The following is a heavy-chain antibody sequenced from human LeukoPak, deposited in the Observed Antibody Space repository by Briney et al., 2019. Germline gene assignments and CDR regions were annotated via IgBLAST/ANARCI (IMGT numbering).Heavy chain of an antibody. J-gene: IGHJ4*02. CDR2: SSTRPNSYTT. V-gene: IGHV3-72*01. Sequence: PGGSLRLSCAASGFTFSDHCMDWVRQAPGKGLEWVGRSSTRPNSYTTEYAASVKGRFTISRDDSKNSLYLQMNSLKAEDTAVYYCARGKYYYDSSGYYYFDYWGQGTLVTVSS. D-gene: IGHD3-22*01. CDR3: ARGKYYYDSSGYYYFDY. CDR1: GFTFSDHC.